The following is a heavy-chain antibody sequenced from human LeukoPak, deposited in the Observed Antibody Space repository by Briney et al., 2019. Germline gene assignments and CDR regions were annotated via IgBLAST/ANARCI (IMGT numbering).Heavy chain of an antibody. CDR1: GFTFSNYY. CDR2: ISGSSNFA. Sequence: GGSLRLSCTASGFTFSNYYMNWVRQAPGKGLEWVSSISGSSNFAEYTDSVKGRFTISRDNSKNTLYLQMNSLRAEDTAVYYCAKGFDRFDYWGQGTLVTVSS. J-gene: IGHJ4*02. CDR3: AKGFDRFDY. D-gene: IGHD3-22*01. V-gene: IGHV3-23*01.